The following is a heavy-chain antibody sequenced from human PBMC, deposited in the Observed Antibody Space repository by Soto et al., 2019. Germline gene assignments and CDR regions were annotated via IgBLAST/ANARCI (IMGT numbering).Heavy chain of an antibody. Sequence: QVQLVESGGGVVQPGRSLRLSCAASGFTFSSYGMHWVRQAPGKGLEWVAVISYDGSNKYYADSVKGRFTISRDNSKNPLYLQMNSLRAEDTAVYYCAKDLWSSSWPPANWFDPWGQGTLVTVSS. D-gene: IGHD6-13*01. CDR2: ISYDGSNK. V-gene: IGHV3-30*18. CDR1: GFTFSSYG. J-gene: IGHJ5*02. CDR3: AKDLWSSSWPPANWFDP.